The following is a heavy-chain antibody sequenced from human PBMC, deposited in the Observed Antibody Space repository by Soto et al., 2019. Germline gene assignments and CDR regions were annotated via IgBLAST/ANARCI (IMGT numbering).Heavy chain of an antibody. CDR3: TTDLRWEIPGGVC. Sequence: GGSLRLSCAASGFTFSHAWMSWVRQAPGKGLEWVGRIRSQTDGGTTDYAAPVKGRFTISRDDSRNTLYLHINSLKTDDTAVYYCTTDLRWEIPGGVCWGQGTLVTVSS. J-gene: IGHJ4*02. CDR2: IRSQTDGGTT. CDR1: GFTFSHAW. V-gene: IGHV3-15*01. D-gene: IGHD3-16*01.